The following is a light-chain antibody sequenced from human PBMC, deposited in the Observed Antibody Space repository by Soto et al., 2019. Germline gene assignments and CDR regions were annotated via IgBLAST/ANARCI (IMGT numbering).Light chain of an antibody. J-gene: IGKJ4*01. CDR1: QSISSW. Sequence: DIQMTQSPSTLSASVGDRVTITCRASQSISSWLAWYQQKPGKAPNLLIYKASSLESGVPPRFSGSGSGTEFTLTISSLQPDDFAMYYCQQYNSYPLPFGGGTKVEIK. CDR2: KAS. CDR3: QQYNSYPLP. V-gene: IGKV1-5*03.